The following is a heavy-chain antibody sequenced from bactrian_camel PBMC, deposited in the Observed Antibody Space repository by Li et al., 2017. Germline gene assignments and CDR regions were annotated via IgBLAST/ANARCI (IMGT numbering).Heavy chain of an antibody. CDR2: VDNDGTI. CDR1: GYTYDKYC. J-gene: IGHJ4*01. CDR3: ATEEGYGGSWYRLDY. D-gene: IGHD6*01. Sequence: HVQLVESGGGSVQAGGSLRLSCTVSGYTYDKYCMGWLRQAPWAPEGLASVDNDGTISYADPVKGRFTTSKDTAKNTVYLRMNSLKSEDTALYYCATEEGYGGSWYRLDYWGQGTQVTVS. V-gene: IGHV3S26*01.